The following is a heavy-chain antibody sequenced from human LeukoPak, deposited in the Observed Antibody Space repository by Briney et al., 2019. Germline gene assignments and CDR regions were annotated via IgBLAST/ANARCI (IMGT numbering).Heavy chain of an antibody. V-gene: IGHV4-39*07. CDR2: IYYSGST. J-gene: IGHJ3*02. CDR1: GGSISSSSYY. Sequence: PSETLSLTCTVSGGSISSSSYYWGWIRQPPGKGLEWIGSIYYSGSTYYNPSLKSRVTISVDTSKNQFSLKLSSVTAADTAVYYCARDGRGYYYDSSGSQNAFDIWGQGTMVTVSS. D-gene: IGHD3-22*01. CDR3: ARDGRGYYYDSSGSQNAFDI.